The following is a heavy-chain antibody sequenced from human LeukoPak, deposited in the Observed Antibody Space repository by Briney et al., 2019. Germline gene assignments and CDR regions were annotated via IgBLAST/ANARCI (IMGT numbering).Heavy chain of an antibody. Sequence: GGSLRLSCAASGFIFSNYGMSWVRQAPGKGLEWVSSISGGGIATYHADSVKGRFTISRDNSKNTLYLQMNSLRVEDTAIYYCTTQRVVTAAIDSWGQGTLVTVSS. CDR2: ISGGGIAT. D-gene: IGHD2-21*02. CDR1: GFIFSNYG. CDR3: TTQRVVTAAIDS. J-gene: IGHJ4*02. V-gene: IGHV3-23*01.